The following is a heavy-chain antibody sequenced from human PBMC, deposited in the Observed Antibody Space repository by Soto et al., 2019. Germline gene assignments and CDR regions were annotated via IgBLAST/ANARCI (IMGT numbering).Heavy chain of an antibody. J-gene: IGHJ6*03. CDR1: AYTFTSYA. CDR3: ARDKEIKLYHYYMDV. CDR2: INAGNGNT. V-gene: IGHV1-3*01. D-gene: IGHD5-18*01. Sequence: ASLKVSCKTSAYTFTSYAMHWVRQAPGQKHEWMGWINAGNGNTKYSQKFQGRVTITRDTSASTAYMELSSLRSEDTAVYYCARDKEIKLYHYYMDVCGEGTTVTVSS.